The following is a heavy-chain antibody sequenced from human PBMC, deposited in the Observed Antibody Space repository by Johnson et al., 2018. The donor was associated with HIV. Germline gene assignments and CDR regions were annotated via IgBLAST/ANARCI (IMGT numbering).Heavy chain of an antibody. CDR3: ARVTRYNWNSDAFDI. CDR2: LWYDGTTA. J-gene: IGHJ3*02. D-gene: IGHD1-1*01. V-gene: IGHV3-33*01. Sequence: QVQLVESGGDLVRPGRSLRLSCAASGFNFNIYGMHWVRQAPGKGLEWVAILWYDGTTAFYADSVKGRFTISRDNAKNSLYLQMNSLRAEETALYYCARVTRYNWNSDAFDIWGQGTMVTVSS. CDR1: GFNFNIYG.